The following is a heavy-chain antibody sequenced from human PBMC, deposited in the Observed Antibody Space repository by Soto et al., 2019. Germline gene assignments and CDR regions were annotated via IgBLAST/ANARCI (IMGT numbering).Heavy chain of an antibody. V-gene: IGHV1-18*01. J-gene: IGHJ6*02. CDR3: ARGGYSYGYSFDYYYYGMDV. CDR2: ISAYNGNT. CDR1: GYTFTSYG. Sequence: ASVKVSCKASGYTFTSYGISWVRQAPGQGLEWMGWISAYNGNTNYAQKLQGRVTMTTDTSTSTAYMELRSLRSDDTAVYYCARGGYSYGYSFDYYYYGMDVWGQGTTVTVSS. D-gene: IGHD5-18*01.